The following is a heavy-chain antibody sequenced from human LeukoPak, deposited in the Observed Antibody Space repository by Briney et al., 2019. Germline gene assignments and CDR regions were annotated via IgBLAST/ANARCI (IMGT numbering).Heavy chain of an antibody. CDR2: IYSGGST. CDR1: GFTFSDYY. J-gene: IGHJ5*02. CDR3: ARDLGYCTNGVCLNWFDP. V-gene: IGHV3-66*01. Sequence: GGSLRLSCAASGFTFSDYYMSWIRQAPGKGLEWVSLIYSGGSTYYADFVKGRFTISRDNSKNTLYLQMDSLRAEDTAVYYCARDLGYCTNGVCLNWFDPWGQGTLVTVSS. D-gene: IGHD2-8*01.